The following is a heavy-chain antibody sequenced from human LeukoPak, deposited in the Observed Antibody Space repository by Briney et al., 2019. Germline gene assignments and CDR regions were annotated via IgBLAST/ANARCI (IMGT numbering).Heavy chain of an antibody. CDR2: INRSGST. D-gene: IGHD2-21*02. CDR3: ARGGFYCGDDCYVDY. Sequence: SETLSLTCAVYGGSLSYYCWSWIRQPPEKGLEWIGEINRSGSTNYNPSLKSRVSISVDTSKNQFSLKLSSVTAADTAVYYCARGGFYCGDDCYVDYWGQGTLVTVSS. CDR1: GGSLSYYC. V-gene: IGHV4-34*01. J-gene: IGHJ4*02.